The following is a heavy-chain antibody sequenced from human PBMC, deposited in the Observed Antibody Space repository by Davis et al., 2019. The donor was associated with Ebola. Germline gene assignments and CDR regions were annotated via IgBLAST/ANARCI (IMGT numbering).Heavy chain of an antibody. CDR1: GYTFTSYG. Sequence: ASVKVSCKASGYTFTSYGISWVRQAPGQGLEWMGWISAYNGNTNYAQKLQGRVTMTTDTSTSTAYMELSSLRSEDTAVYYCASGGGVCSGGSCYSLFDYWGQGTLVTVSS. J-gene: IGHJ4*02. V-gene: IGHV1-18*01. D-gene: IGHD2-15*01. CDR3: ASGGGVCSGGSCYSLFDY. CDR2: ISAYNGNT.